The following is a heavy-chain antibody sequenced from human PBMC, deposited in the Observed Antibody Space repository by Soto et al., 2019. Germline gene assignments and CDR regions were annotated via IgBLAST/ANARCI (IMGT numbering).Heavy chain of an antibody. CDR1: GYTFTNND. V-gene: IGHV1-8*01. Sequence: ASVKVSCKASGYTFTNNDINWVRQAVGQGLEWMGWMNPYSGNTGYAQKVQGRGTMTTDTSTRTAYMELRSLRSDDTAVYYCAREDYYDRSAYLHYWGQGTLVTVSS. CDR3: AREDYYDRSAYLHY. D-gene: IGHD3-22*01. J-gene: IGHJ4*02. CDR2: MNPYSGNT.